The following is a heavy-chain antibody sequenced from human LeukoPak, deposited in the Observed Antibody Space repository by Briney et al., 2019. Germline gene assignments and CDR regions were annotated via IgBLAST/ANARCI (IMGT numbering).Heavy chain of an antibody. CDR1: GFAFSDSW. D-gene: IGHD5-18*01. V-gene: IGHV3-7*01. Sequence: GGSLRLSCGASGFAFSDSWMTWIRQAPGKGQEWVAFIKGDGSAKKYVDSVKGRFTISRDNAKNSLFLQMNSLRAEDTAVYYCARDRGWIQHDIWGQGTMVTVSS. CDR2: IKGDGSAK. J-gene: IGHJ3*02. CDR3: ARDRGWIQHDI.